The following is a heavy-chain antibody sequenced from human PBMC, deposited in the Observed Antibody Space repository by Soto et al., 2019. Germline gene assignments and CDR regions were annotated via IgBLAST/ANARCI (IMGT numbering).Heavy chain of an antibody. CDR3: ARDRSGSYYYYYGMDV. CDR1: GYTFTSYG. Sequence: QVQLVQSGAEVKKPGASVKVSCKASGYTFTSYGISWVRQAPGQGLEWMGWISAYNGNTNYAQKLQGRVTMTTDTSTSIAYMELRSLRSDDTAVYYCARDRSGSYYYYYGMDVWGQGTTVTVSS. V-gene: IGHV1-18*01. J-gene: IGHJ6*02. CDR2: ISAYNGNT. D-gene: IGHD1-26*01.